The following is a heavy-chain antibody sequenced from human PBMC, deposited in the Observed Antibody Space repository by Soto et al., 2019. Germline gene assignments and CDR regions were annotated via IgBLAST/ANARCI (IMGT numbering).Heavy chain of an antibody. CDR3: ARHRSPGAYKDLDY. CDR2: IYPDDSDA. J-gene: IGHJ4*02. D-gene: IGHD1-1*01. V-gene: IGHV5-51*01. CDR1: GYSFTSYW. Sequence: PGESLKISCQGSGYSFTSYWIAWVRQMPGKGLEWMGIIYPDDSDARYSPSFRGQVTISADKSINTAYLQWSSLKASDTAIYYCARHRSPGAYKDLDYWGQGSLVTVYS.